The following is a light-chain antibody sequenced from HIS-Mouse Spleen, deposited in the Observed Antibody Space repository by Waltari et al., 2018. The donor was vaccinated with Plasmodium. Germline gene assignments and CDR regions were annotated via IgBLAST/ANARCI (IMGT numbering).Light chain of an antibody. V-gene: IGLV2-11*01. CDR3: CSYAGSYTLV. Sequence: QSALTQPRSVSGSPGQSVTISCTGTSSDVGCYNYVSWYQPHPGKAPKLMIYDVIKRPPGVPDRFSGTKSGNTASLTISGLQAEDEADYYCCSYAGSYTLVFGGGTKLTVL. CDR1: SSDVGCYNY. CDR2: DVI. J-gene: IGLJ2*01.